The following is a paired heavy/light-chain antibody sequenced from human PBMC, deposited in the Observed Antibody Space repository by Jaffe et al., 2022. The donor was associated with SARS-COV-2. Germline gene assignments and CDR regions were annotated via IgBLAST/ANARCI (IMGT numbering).Light chain of an antibody. CDR2: AKD. V-gene: IGLV3-19*01. CDR3: KSRGSGGYHLV. J-gene: IGLJ2*01. CDR1: SLRNNY. Sequence: SSELTQDPAVSVALGQTVRITCQGDSLRNNYASWYQQKPGQAPVLVIYAKDNRPSGIPDRFSGSSSGNTASLTIIGAQAEDEADYYCKSRGSGGYHLVFGGGTKLTVL.
Heavy chain of an antibody. V-gene: IGHV4-34*01. Sequence: QVHLQQWGAGLLKPSETLSLTCAVYGGSFSDSYWGWIRQPPGKGLEWIGEINHSGSTNYNPSLKSRVTMSVDTSKNQVSLKLSSVTAADTAMYYCARGGYTYGYSYWGQGTLVTVSS. D-gene: IGHD5-18*01. J-gene: IGHJ4*02. CDR3: ARGGYTYGYSY. CDR2: INHSGST. CDR1: GGSFSDSY.